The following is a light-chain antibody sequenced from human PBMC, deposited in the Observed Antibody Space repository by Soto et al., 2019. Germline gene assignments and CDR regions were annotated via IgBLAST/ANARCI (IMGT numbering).Light chain of an antibody. V-gene: IGKV3-20*01. CDR1: QTVSNNY. CDR2: GSS. CDR3: QQYGSSPPYT. Sequence: EVVLTQSPGTLSLSPGERATLSCRASQTVSNNYLAWYQHKPGQSPKLLIFGSSDRAAGIPDRFSSSGSGTDSTLTISRLEPEDFAVYYCQQYGSSPPYTFGQGTKLEIK. J-gene: IGKJ2*01.